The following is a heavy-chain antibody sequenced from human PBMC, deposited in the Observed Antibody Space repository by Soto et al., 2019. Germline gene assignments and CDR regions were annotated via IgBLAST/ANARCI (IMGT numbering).Heavy chain of an antibody. CDR2: IYWDDDK. V-gene: IGHV2-5*02. CDR1: GFSLSTSGVG. Sequence: QITLKESGPTLVKPTQTLTLTCTFSGFSLSTSGVGVGWIRQPPGKALEWLALIYWDDDKRYSPSLKSRLTITKDTYKNQVGLTMTNIDPVDTATYYCAHDTLPYGGNAFDIWGQGTMVTVSS. CDR3: AHDTLPYGGNAFDI. J-gene: IGHJ3*02. D-gene: IGHD2-15*01.